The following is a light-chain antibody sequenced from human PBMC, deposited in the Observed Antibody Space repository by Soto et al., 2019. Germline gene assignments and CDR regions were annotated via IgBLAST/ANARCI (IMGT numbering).Light chain of an antibody. CDR1: SGHSSNI. CDR3: ETWDSNTRV. CDR2: VENSGSY. Sequence: HPVLTQSSSASASLGSSVKLTCTLSSGHSSNIIAWHQQQPGKAPRYLMKVENSGSYNKGSGVPDRFSGSSSGADRYLTISNLQFEDEADYYCETWDSNTRVFGGGTKLTVL. V-gene: IGLV4-60*02. J-gene: IGLJ2*01.